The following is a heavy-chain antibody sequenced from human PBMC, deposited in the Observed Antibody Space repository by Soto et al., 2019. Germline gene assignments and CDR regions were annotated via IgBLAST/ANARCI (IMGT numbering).Heavy chain of an antibody. D-gene: IGHD6-19*01. CDR3: ARIGFSSGWSFDY. CDR1: GGSFSGYY. CDR2: MNHSGST. J-gene: IGHJ4*02. Sequence: QVQLHQWGAGLLKPSETLSLTCAVYGGSFSGYYWTWIRQPPGKGLEWIGEMNHSGSTTYNPSLKSRVSISVDTSKNQFSLKLTSVTAADTAVYYCARIGFSSGWSFDYWGQGTLVTVSS. V-gene: IGHV4-34*01.